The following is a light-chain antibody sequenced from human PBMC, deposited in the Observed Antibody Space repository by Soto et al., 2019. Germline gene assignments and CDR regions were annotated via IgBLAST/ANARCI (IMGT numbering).Light chain of an antibody. CDR1: QSVNSKY. CDR3: QLYDSSSWT. V-gene: IGKV3-20*01. Sequence: EIVLTQSPGTLSLSPGERATLSCRASQSVNSKYLAWYQQKPGQAPRLVIFGASNRATGIPAGFSGSGSGTDFALTISSLEPEDFAVYYCQLYDSSSWTFGQGTKVDIK. CDR2: GAS. J-gene: IGKJ1*01.